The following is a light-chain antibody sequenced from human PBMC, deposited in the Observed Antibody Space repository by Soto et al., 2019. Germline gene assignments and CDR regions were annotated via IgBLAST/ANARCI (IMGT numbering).Light chain of an antibody. CDR2: DAS. Sequence: EIVLTQSPGTLSLSPGDRATLSCRACQSVSSTYLAWYQQKPGQAPRLLIYDASSRATGIPDRFSGSGSGTDFTLTISRLEPEDFAVYYCQQYGSSPGLFTFGPGTKVDIK. CDR3: QQYGSSPGLFT. CDR1: QSVSSTY. V-gene: IGKV3-20*01. J-gene: IGKJ3*01.